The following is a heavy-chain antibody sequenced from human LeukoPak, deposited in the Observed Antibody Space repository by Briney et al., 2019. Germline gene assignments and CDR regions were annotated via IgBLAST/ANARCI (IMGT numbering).Heavy chain of an antibody. Sequence: GRSLRLSCAASGFTFSSYGMHWVCQAPGKGLEWVAVISYDGSNKYYADSVKGRFTISRDNSKNTLYLQMNSLRAEDTAVYYCAKRIVGPYFYYFDYWGQGTLVTVSS. J-gene: IGHJ4*02. CDR1: GFTFSSYG. CDR3: AKRIVGPYFYYFDY. D-gene: IGHD1-26*01. V-gene: IGHV3-30*18. CDR2: ISYDGSNK.